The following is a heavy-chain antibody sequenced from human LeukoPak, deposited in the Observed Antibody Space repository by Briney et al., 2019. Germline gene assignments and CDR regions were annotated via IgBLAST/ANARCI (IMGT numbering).Heavy chain of an antibody. CDR1: GYTFTTYG. CDR3: ARERSTRGYSYGRADAFDI. Sequence: ASVMVSCKASGYTFTTYGISWVRQAPGQGLEWMGWISAYNGNTNYAQKLQGRVTMTTDTSTSTAYMELRSLRSDDTAVYYCARERSTRGYSYGRADAFDIWGQGTMVTVSS. V-gene: IGHV1-18*01. J-gene: IGHJ3*02. D-gene: IGHD5-18*01. CDR2: ISAYNGNT.